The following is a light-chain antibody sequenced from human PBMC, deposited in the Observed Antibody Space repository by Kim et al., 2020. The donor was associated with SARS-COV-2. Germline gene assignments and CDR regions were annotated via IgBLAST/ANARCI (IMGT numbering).Light chain of an antibody. J-gene: IGKJ2*03. V-gene: IGKV1-39*01. Sequence: DIEMTQSPSALSASVGDRVTISCRASQSVSINLNWYQQRPGKAPRLLISAASNLQSGVPSRFSGSGSGTGFTLTISSLQPEDFGSYYCQQTFSTQYSCGQGTKLEI. CDR2: AAS. CDR1: QSVSIN. CDR3: QQTFSTQYS.